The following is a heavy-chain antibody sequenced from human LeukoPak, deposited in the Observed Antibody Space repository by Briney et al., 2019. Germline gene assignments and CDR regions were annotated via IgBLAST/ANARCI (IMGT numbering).Heavy chain of an antibody. CDR3: ARQGYSYGTYCYYIDV. V-gene: IGHV5-51*01. CDR2: IYSGESDT. J-gene: IGHJ6*03. Sequence: GASLKISGKGSGYSFTSYWIGWVRQLPGKGLEWVVIIYSGESDTRCSPSFPGQLTISADKSISTAYLQWSSLKAWDTAMYYCARQGYSYGTYCYYIDVWGKRTTVTVSS. D-gene: IGHD5-18*01. CDR1: GYSFTSYW.